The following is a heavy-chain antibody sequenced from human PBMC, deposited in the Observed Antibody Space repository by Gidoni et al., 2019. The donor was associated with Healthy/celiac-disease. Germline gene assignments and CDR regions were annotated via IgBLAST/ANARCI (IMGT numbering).Heavy chain of an antibody. D-gene: IGHD5-12*01. V-gene: IGHV3-49*05. Sequence: EVQLVESGGGLVKPGRALRLSGSASGFTFGDYAMRWFRQAPGTGRELVGFIRSKAYGGTTEYAASVKGRFTISRDDSKSISYLQMNSLKTEDTAVYYCTRDSELDGWLLLGDYYYMDVWGKGTTVTVSS. CDR2: IRSKAYGGTT. J-gene: IGHJ6*03. CDR1: GFTFGDYA. CDR3: TRDSELDGWLLLGDYYYMDV.